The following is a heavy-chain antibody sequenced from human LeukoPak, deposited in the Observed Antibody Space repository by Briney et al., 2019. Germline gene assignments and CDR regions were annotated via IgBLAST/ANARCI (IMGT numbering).Heavy chain of an antibody. V-gene: IGHV3-30-3*01. CDR1: GFTFSSYA. D-gene: IGHD3-9*01. CDR3: ARDRTSISNTGRTYYYYGMDV. J-gene: IGHJ6*02. CDR2: ISYDGSNK. Sequence: GRSLRLSCAASGFTFSSYAMHWVRQAPGKGQEWVAVISYDGSNKYYADSVKGRFTISRDNSKNTLYLQMNSLRAEDTAVYYCARDRTSISNTGRTYYYYGMDVWGQGTTVTVSS.